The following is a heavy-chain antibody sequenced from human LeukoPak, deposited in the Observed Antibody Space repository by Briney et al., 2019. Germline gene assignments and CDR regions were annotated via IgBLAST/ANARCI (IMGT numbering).Heavy chain of an antibody. CDR1: GFTFSSYA. CDR2: ISSSGGIT. J-gene: IGHJ4*02. D-gene: IGHD3-22*01. Sequence: PGRSLRLSCAASGFTFSSYAMSWVRQAPGKGLEWVSAISSSGGITYYADSVKGRFTISRDNSKNTLYLQMNSLRAEDTAVYYCAKGTMDGGQYYYDSSGGQGTLVTVSS. CDR3: AKGTMDGGQYYYDSS. V-gene: IGHV3-23*01.